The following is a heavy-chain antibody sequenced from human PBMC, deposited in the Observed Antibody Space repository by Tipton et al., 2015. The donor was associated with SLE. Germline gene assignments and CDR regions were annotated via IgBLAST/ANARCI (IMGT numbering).Heavy chain of an antibody. CDR3: ARGVAIYWITYYDYYMDV. D-gene: IGHD2-2*03. V-gene: IGHV4-59*01. CDR1: GGSITSYY. J-gene: IGHJ6*03. Sequence: TLSLTCTVSGGSITSYYWSWIRQPPEKGLEWVGNMHYSGDTTFNPSLKSRVTLSIDTSKNQFSLRLTSVTAADTAVYYCARGVAIYWITYYDYYMDVWGKGTTVTVSS. CDR2: MHYSGDT.